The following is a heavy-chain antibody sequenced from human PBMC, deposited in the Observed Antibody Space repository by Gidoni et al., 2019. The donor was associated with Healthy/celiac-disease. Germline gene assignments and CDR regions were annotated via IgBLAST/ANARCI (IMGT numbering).Heavy chain of an antibody. CDR1: GFTFSGSA. V-gene: IGHV3-73*02. Sequence: VQLVESGGGLVQPGGSLKLSCAASGFTFSGSAMHWVRQASGKGLEWVGRIRSKANSYAKAYGASVKGRFTISRDDSKNTAYLQMNSLKTEDTAVYYCTRAAPGSGSYEDWGQGTLVTVSS. CDR2: IRSKANSYAK. J-gene: IGHJ4*02. D-gene: IGHD3-22*01. CDR3: TRAAPGSGSYED.